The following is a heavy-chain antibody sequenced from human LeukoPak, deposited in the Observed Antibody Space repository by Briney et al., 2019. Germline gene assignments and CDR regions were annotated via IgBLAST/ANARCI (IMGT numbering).Heavy chain of an antibody. Sequence: GGSLRPSCAAPGFTFSSYWMHWVRQAPGKGLVWVSHINSDGSSTSYADSVKGRFTISRDNAKNTLYLQMNSLRAEDTAVFYCAREGDYRNPFDYWGQGTLVTVSS. CDR1: GFTFSSYW. CDR2: INSDGSST. J-gene: IGHJ4*02. D-gene: IGHD4-11*01. V-gene: IGHV3-74*01. CDR3: AREGDYRNPFDY.